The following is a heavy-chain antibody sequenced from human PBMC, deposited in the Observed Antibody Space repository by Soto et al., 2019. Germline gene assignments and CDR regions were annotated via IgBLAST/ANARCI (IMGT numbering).Heavy chain of an antibody. J-gene: IGHJ5*02. D-gene: IGHD3-16*01. CDR2: IIPILGIA. V-gene: IGHV1-69*02. CDR1: GGTFSSYT. CDR3: ARDPLGGQGKWFDP. Sequence: QVQLVQSGAEVKKPGSSVKVSCKASGGTFSSYTISWVRQAPGQGLELMGRIIPILGIANYAQKFQGRVTITADKSTSTAYMELSSLRSEDTAVYYCARDPLGGQGKWFDPWGQGTLVTVSS.